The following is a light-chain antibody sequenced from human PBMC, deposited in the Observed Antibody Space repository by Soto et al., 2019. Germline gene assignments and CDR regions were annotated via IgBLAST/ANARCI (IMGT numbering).Light chain of an antibody. CDR3: QQYGNSYT. Sequence: EIVLTQSPGTLSLSPGERATLSCRASQTVSSSYLAWYQHKPGQPPRLLMYAASSRATGIPDRFSGSGSGTDFTLTISRLEPEDFAVYYCQQYGNSYTFGRGPSWRSN. V-gene: IGKV3-20*01. J-gene: IGKJ2*01. CDR2: AAS. CDR1: QTVSSSY.